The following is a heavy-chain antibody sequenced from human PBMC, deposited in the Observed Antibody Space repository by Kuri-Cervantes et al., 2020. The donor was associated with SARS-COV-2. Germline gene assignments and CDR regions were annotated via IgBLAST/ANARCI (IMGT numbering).Heavy chain of an antibody. J-gene: IGHJ5*02. V-gene: IGHV4-59*12. CDR1: GDSISSYY. CDR3: ARGLNLGLQGYYYGSGSKKIRWFDP. Sequence: GSLRLSCTVSGDSISSYYWSWIRQPPGKGLEGIGYIYYSGSTNYNPSLKSRVTISVDTSKNQFSLKLSSVTAADTAVYYCARGLNLGLQGYYYGSGSKKIRWFDPWGQGTLVTVSS. D-gene: IGHD3-10*01. CDR2: IYYSGST.